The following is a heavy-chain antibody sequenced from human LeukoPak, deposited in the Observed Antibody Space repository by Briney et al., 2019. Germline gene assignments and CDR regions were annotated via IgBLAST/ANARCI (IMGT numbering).Heavy chain of an antibody. J-gene: IGHJ4*02. CDR2: ISVSGNT. D-gene: IGHD3-3*01. V-gene: IGHV3-23*01. CDR3: AKDSPLLAVDY. Sequence: PGGSLRLSCAASGFTLSSYAMSWVRQGPGKGLEWVSAISVSGNTYHADSVKGRFTISRDSYKNTLYLQMNSLRAEDAAVYYCAKDSPLLAVDYWGQGTLVTVSS. CDR1: GFTLSSYA.